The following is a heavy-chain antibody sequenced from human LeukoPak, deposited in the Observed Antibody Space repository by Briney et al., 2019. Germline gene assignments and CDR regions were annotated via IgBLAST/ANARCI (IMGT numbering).Heavy chain of an antibody. Sequence: SEALSLTCTVSGGSISSYYWSWIRQPPGKGLEWIGYIYYSGSTNHNPSLKSRVTISVDTSKNQFSLKLSSVTAADTAVYYCAREHVVVTANWFDPWGQGTLVTVSS. CDR2: IYYSGST. CDR1: GGSISSYY. CDR3: AREHVVVTANWFDP. V-gene: IGHV4-59*01. J-gene: IGHJ5*02. D-gene: IGHD2-21*02.